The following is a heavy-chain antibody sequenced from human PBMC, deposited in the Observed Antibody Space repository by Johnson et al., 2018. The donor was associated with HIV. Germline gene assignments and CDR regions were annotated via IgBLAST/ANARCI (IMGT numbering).Heavy chain of an antibody. CDR3: ARGGDQGAFDI. D-gene: IGHD3-16*01. Sequence: VQLLESGGGVVQPGRSLRLSCAASGFTVSSNYMSWVRQAPGKGLEWVSVIYSGGSTYYADSVKGRFTISRDKSKNTLYLQMNSLRAEDTAVYYCARGGDQGAFDIWGQGTMVTVSS. J-gene: IGHJ3*02. CDR2: IYSGGST. V-gene: IGHV3-66*02. CDR1: GFTVSSNY.